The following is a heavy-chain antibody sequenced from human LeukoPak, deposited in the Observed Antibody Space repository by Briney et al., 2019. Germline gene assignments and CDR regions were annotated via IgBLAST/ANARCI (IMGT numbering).Heavy chain of an antibody. V-gene: IGHV3-49*04. CDR2: IQAKAYGGAT. Sequence: GGSLRLSCSTSGFTFGDYAMSWVREAPGKGLEWVGFIQAKAYGGATKYAASVNGRFSISRDDSQSIANLQMNDLKTEDTAVYYCTRAPHPRCSSSGCYLDYWGQGTLVTVSS. J-gene: IGHJ4*02. CDR1: GFTFGDYA. D-gene: IGHD2-2*01. CDR3: TRAPHPRCSSSGCYLDY.